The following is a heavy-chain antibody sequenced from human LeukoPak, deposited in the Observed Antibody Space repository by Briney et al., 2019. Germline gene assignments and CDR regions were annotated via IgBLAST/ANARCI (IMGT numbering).Heavy chain of an antibody. D-gene: IGHD1-7*01. V-gene: IGHV4-61*02. CDR2: IYTSGST. CDR3: ARDVTGTTSDY. CDR1: GGSISSGSYY. Sequence: SETLSLTCTVSGGSISSGSYYWSWIRQPAGKGLEWIGRIYTSGSTNYNPSLKSRVTISVDTSKNQFSLKLSSVTAADTAVCYCARDVTGTTSDYWGQGTLVTVSS. J-gene: IGHJ4*02.